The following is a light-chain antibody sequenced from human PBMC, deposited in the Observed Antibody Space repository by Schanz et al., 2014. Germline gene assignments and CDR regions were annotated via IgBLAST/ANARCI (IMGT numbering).Light chain of an antibody. CDR2: GNS. CDR1: SSNLGASYD. J-gene: IGLJ1*01. V-gene: IGLV1-40*01. CDR3: SSYAGSNTL. Sequence: QSVLTQPPSVSGAPGQRVTISCTGSSSNLGASYDVQWYQQLPGTAPKLLVYGNSNRPSGVPDRFSGSRSGNTASLTVSGLQAEDEADYYCSSYAGSNTLFGTGTKLTVL.